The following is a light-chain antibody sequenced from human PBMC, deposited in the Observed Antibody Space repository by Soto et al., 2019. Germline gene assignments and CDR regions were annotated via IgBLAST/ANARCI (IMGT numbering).Light chain of an antibody. CDR1: QSVGKY. CDR3: QQRGNRPPWT. J-gene: IGKJ1*01. Sequence: EIVMTQSPATLSLSPGERATLSCRASQSVGKYLVWYQQKPGQAPRLLIYDASNRATGIPARFSGSGSGTDITLTISSLEPEDLAVYYCQQRGNRPPWTFGQGTKVDIK. V-gene: IGKV3-11*01. CDR2: DAS.